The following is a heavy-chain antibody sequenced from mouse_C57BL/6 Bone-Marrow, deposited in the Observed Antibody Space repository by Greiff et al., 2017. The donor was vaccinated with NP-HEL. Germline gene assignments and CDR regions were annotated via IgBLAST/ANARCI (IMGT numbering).Heavy chain of an antibody. CDR2: INPNNGGT. V-gene: IGHV1-18*01. D-gene: IGHD1-1*01. Sequence: VQLQQSGPELVKPGASVKIPCKASGYTFTDYNMDWVKQSHGKSLEWIGDINPNNGGTIYNQKFKGKATLTVDKSSSTAYMELRSLTSEDTAVYYCARKGIYYYGSSPYWYFDVWGTGTTVTVSS. CDR1: GYTFTDYN. J-gene: IGHJ1*03. CDR3: ARKGIYYYGSSPYWYFDV.